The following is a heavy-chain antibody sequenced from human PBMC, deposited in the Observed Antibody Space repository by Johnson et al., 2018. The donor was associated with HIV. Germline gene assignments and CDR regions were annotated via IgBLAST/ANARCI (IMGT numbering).Heavy chain of an antibody. J-gene: IGHJ3*02. Sequence: QVQLVESVGGVVQPGRSLILSCAASGFTFSSYAMHWVRQAPGKGLEWVAVISYDGSNKYYADSVTGRFTISRDNSKNTLYLQMKSLRDEDTAVYYCARDPSLPHVSIAADAYDIWGQGTMVTVSS. V-gene: IGHV3-30-3*01. D-gene: IGHD1-14*01. CDR1: GFTFSSYA. CDR2: ISYDGSNK. CDR3: ARDPSLPHVSIAADAYDI.